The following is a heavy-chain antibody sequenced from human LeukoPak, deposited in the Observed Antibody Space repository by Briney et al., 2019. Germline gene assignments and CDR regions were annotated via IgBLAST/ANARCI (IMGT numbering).Heavy chain of an antibody. V-gene: IGHV4-39*07. D-gene: IGHD6-13*01. J-gene: IGHJ4*02. Sequence: SETLSLTCTVSGGPISSSSYYWGWIRQPPGKGLEWIGNIYYSGSTYYTPSLRSRVTISVDTSKNQFSLKLSSVTAADTAVYYCARGRVGAGTGDYWGQGTLVTVSS. CDR2: IYYSGST. CDR1: GGPISSSSYY. CDR3: ARGRVGAGTGDY.